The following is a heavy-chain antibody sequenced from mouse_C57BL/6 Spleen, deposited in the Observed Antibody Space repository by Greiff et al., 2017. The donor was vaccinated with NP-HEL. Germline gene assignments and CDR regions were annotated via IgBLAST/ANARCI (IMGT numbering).Heavy chain of an antibody. CDR2: INPSSGYT. J-gene: IGHJ3*01. V-gene: IGHV1-4*01. Sequence: VQLQQSGAELARPGASVKMSCKASGYTFTSYTMHWVKQRPGQGLEWIGYINPSSGYTKYNQKFKDKATLTADKSASTAYMQLSSLTSEDSAVYYCARGEETSYWGQGTLVTVSA. CDR1: GYTFTSYT. CDR3: ARGEETSY.